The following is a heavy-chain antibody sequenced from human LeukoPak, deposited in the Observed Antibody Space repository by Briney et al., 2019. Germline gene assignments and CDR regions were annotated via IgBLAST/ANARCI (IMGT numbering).Heavy chain of an antibody. CDR3: ARESSYSSGWYYFAY. D-gene: IGHD6-19*01. V-gene: IGHV3-53*01. J-gene: IGHJ4*02. CDR2: IYSGGST. Sequence: HPGGSLRLSCAVSGLTVSSHYMSWVRQAPGKGLEWVSDIYSGGSTYYADSVKGRFTISRDNSKNTLYLQMNSLRAEDRAVYYCARESSYSSGWYYFAYWGQGTLVTVSS. CDR1: GLTVSSHY.